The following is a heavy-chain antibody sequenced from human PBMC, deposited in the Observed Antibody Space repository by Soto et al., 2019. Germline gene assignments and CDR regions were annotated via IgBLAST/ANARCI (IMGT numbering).Heavy chain of an antibody. CDR1: GGSISSYY. Sequence: PSETLSLTCTVSGGSISSYYWSWIRQPPGKGLEWIGYIYYSGSTNYNPSLKSRVTISVDTSKNQFSLKLSSVTAADTAVSYCARVDPDYGDYSDYWGQGTLVTVSS. D-gene: IGHD4-17*01. J-gene: IGHJ4*02. CDR2: IYYSGST. CDR3: ARVDPDYGDYSDY. V-gene: IGHV4-59*01.